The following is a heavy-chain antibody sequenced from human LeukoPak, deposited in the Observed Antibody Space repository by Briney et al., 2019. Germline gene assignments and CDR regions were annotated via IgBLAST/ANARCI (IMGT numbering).Heavy chain of an antibody. Sequence: SETLSLTCAVYGGSFSGYYWSWIRQPPGKGLEWIGEINHSGSTNYNPSLKSRVTISVDTSKNQFSLKLSSVTAADTAVYYCARASWLPQSRNYYYMDAWGKGTTVTISS. CDR3: ARASWLPQSRNYYYMDA. V-gene: IGHV4-34*01. CDR2: INHSGST. CDR1: GGSFSGYY. J-gene: IGHJ6*03. D-gene: IGHD5-12*01.